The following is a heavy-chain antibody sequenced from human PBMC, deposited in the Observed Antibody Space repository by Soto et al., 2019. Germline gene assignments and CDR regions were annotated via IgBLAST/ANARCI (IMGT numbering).Heavy chain of an antibody. CDR3: ARGQMVVPAAIGIAAAESASPTDY. CDR2: INHSGST. CDR1: GGSISSSSYY. D-gene: IGHD2-2*02. V-gene: IGHV4-39*07. J-gene: IGHJ4*02. Sequence: SETLSLTCTVSGGSISSSSYYWGWIRQPPGKGLEWIGEINHSGSTNYNPSLKSRVTISVDTSKNQFSLKLSSVTAADTAVYYCARGQMVVPAAIGIAAAESASPTDYWGQGTLVTVSS.